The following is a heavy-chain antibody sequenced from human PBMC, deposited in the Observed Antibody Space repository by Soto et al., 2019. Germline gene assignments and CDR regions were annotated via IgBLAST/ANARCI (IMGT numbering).Heavy chain of an antibody. J-gene: IGHJ5*02. CDR2: IYYSGST. V-gene: IGHV4-59*08. CDR3: ARLMYSSGKFAP. Sequence: SETLSLTCAVSGVSTSGFYWSWIRRPPGKGLEWIGYIYYSGSTNYNPSLKSRVTISVDTSKNQFSLKLSSVTAADTAVYYCARLMYSSGKFAPWGQGTLVTVS. D-gene: IGHD6-19*01. CDR1: GVSTSGFY.